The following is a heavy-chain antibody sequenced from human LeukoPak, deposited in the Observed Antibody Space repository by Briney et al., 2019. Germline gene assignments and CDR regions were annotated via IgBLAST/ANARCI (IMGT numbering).Heavy chain of an antibody. CDR2: ISGSGGST. Sequence: GRSLRLSCAASGFTFSSYAMSWVRQAPGKGLEWVSAISGSGGSTYYADSVKGRFTISRDNSKNTLYLQMNSLRAEDTAVYYCAKFLPTHIVVANYYFDYWGQGTLVTVSS. D-gene: IGHD2-21*01. V-gene: IGHV3-23*01. CDR3: AKFLPTHIVVANYYFDY. J-gene: IGHJ4*02. CDR1: GFTFSSYA.